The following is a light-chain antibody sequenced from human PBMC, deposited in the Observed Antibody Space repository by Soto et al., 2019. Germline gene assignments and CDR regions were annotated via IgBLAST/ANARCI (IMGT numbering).Light chain of an antibody. CDR1: QSVSSSY. J-gene: IGKJ2*01. Sequence: EIVLTQSPGTLSLSPGERATLSCRASQSVSSSYLAWYQQKPGQAPRLLIYGASSRATGIPDRFSGSGSGTDFTFTISRLEPEDFAVYYCQQYGSSALYTFGQGTKLEIK. V-gene: IGKV3-20*01. CDR3: QQYGSSALYT. CDR2: GAS.